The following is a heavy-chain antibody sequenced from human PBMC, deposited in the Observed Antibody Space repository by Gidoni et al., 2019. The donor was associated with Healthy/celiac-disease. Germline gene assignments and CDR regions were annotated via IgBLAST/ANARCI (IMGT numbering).Heavy chain of an antibody. CDR2: ISSSGSTI. CDR3: ARDRGFDSGSSLIYFDY. Sequence: EVQLVESGGGLVQPGGSLRLSCAASGFTFSSYEMNWVRQAPGKGLELVSYISSSGSTIYYADSVKGRFTIARDNAKNSLYLQMNSLRAEDTAVYYCARDRGFDSGSSLIYFDYWGQGTLVTVSS. CDR1: GFTFSSYE. V-gene: IGHV3-48*03. J-gene: IGHJ4*02. D-gene: IGHD1-26*01.